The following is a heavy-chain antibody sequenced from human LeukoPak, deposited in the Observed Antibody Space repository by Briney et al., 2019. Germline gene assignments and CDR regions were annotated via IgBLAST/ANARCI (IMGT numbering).Heavy chain of an antibody. D-gene: IGHD2-2*02. CDR1: GYTFTDYY. V-gene: IGHV1-2*02. CDR2: INPSSGGT. CDR3: ARRYCSGTNCYTPGFDP. Sequence: GASVKVSCKASGYTFTDYYIHWVRQAPGQGLEWMGWINPSSGGTNFAQKFQGRVTMTRDTSISTAYMELSSLRSDDTAVYYCARRYCSGTNCYTPGFDPWGQGTLVTVSS. J-gene: IGHJ5*02.